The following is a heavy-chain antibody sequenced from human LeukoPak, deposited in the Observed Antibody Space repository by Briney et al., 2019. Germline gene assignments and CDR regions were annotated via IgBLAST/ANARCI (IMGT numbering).Heavy chain of an antibody. D-gene: IGHD3-22*01. CDR2: IISSSSYI. CDR3: ARDLGGYYDSSGYSDSGY. V-gene: IGHV3-21*01. Sequence: GGSLRLSCAASGFTFSSYSMKWVRQARGKGLEWVSSIISSSSYIYYADSVKGRFTISRDNAKNSLYLQMNSLRAEDTAVYYCARDLGGYYDSSGYSDSGYWGQGTLVTVSS. J-gene: IGHJ4*02. CDR1: GFTFSSYS.